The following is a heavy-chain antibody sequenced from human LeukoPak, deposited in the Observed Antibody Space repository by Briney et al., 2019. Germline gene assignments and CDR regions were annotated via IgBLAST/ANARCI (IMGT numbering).Heavy chain of an antibody. CDR2: IYYSGST. CDR1: GGSISSSSYY. J-gene: IGHJ5*02. V-gene: IGHV4-39*01. CDR3: ARVEAVAGVVWFDP. Sequence: SETLSLTCTVSGGSISSSSYYWGWIRQPPGKGLEWFGSIYYSGSTYYNPSLKSRVTISVDPSKNQFSLKLSSVTAADTAVYYCARVEAVAGVVWFDPWGQGTLVTDSS. D-gene: IGHD6-19*01.